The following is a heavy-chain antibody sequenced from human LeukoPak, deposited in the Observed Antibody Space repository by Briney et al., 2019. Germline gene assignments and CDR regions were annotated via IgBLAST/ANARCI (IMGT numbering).Heavy chain of an antibody. CDR1: GFTFSSYG. V-gene: IGHV3-30*18. D-gene: IGHD2-2*01. CDR2: ISYDGSNK. CDR3: AKPALPSQDAFDI. Sequence: GRSLRLSCAASGFTFSSYGMHRVRQAPGKGLEWVAVISYDGSNKYYADSVKGRFTISRDNSKNTLYLQMNSLRAEDTAVYYCAKPALPSQDAFDIWGPGTIVTVSS. J-gene: IGHJ3*02.